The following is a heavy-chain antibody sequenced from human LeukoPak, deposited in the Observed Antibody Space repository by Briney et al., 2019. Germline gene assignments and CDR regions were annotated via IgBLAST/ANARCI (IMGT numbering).Heavy chain of an antibody. CDR1: GFTFDDYG. Sequence: GGSLRLSCAASGFTFDDYGMSWVRQAPGKGLEWVSGINWNGGSTGYADSVKGRFTISRGNAKNSLYLQMNSLRAEDTALYYCARDISYYYDSSGYRYFDYWGQGTLGTVSS. CDR2: INWNGGST. D-gene: IGHD3-22*01. CDR3: ARDISYYYDSSGYRYFDY. V-gene: IGHV3-20*04. J-gene: IGHJ4*02.